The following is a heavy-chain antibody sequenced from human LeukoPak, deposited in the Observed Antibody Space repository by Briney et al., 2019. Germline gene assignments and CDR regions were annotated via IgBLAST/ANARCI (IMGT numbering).Heavy chain of an antibody. CDR3: ARGVDSSPGGYYYYYMDA. CDR1: GYTFTSYD. V-gene: IGHV1-8*03. CDR2: MNPNSGNT. Sequence: ASVKVSCRASGYTFTSYDINWVRQATGQGLEWMGWMNPNSGNTGYAQKFQGRVTITRNTSISTAYMELSSLRSEDTAVYYCARGVDSSPGGYYYYYMDAWGKGTTVTVSS. D-gene: IGHD6-13*01. J-gene: IGHJ6*03.